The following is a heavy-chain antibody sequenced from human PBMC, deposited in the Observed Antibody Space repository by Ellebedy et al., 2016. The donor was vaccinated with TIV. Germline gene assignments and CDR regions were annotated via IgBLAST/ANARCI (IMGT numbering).Heavy chain of an antibody. CDR2: LYYSGST. CDR1: GGSISSYY. J-gene: IGHJ6*02. Sequence: MPSETLSLTCTVSGGSISSYYWSWIRQPPGKGLEWIGSLYYSGSTNYNPSLTSRVTISVDTSTNQFSLKLSSVTAADTAVYYCARSQRAGIDAWGQGTTVTVSS. CDR3: ARSQRAGIDA. V-gene: IGHV4-59*08.